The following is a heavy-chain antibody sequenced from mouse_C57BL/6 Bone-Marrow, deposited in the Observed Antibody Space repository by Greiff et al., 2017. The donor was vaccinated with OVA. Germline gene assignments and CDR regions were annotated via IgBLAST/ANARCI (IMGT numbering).Heavy chain of an antibody. CDR2: ISSGGSYT. J-gene: IGHJ3*01. D-gene: IGHD4-1*01. Sequence: EVQRVESGGDLVKPGGSLKLSCAASGFTFSSYGMSWVRQTPDKRLEWVATISSGGSYTYYPDSVKGRFTISRDNAKNTLYLQMSSLKSEDTAMYYCARRTGRGPWFAYWGQGTLVTVSA. V-gene: IGHV5-6*01. CDR1: GFTFSSYG. CDR3: ARRTGRGPWFAY.